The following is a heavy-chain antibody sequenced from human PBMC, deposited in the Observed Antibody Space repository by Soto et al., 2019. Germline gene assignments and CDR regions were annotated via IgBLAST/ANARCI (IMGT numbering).Heavy chain of an antibody. J-gene: IGHJ6*02. CDR3: ARGSAGRFLGVYYGVDV. Sequence: SDTLCLTWTGYGGSISSFSYHWNWIRHHPGKGLEWIGYIYYNGATNYNSSLQSRVDISLDTSRNQFSLRLTSVTAADTAVYFCARGSAGRFLGVYYGVDVWGPGTTVTVSS. CDR1: GGSISSFSYH. V-gene: IGHV4-31*02. CDR2: IYYNGAT. D-gene: IGHD3-3*01.